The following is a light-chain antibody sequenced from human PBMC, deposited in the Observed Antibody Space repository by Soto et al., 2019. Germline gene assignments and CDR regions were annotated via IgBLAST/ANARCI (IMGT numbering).Light chain of an antibody. CDR2: GNS. J-gene: IGLJ7*01. CDR1: SSNIGAGYD. CDR3: QSYDSSLSGSV. V-gene: IGLV1-40*01. Sequence: QFVLTQPPSVSGAPGQRVTISCTGSSSNIGAGYDVHWYQQLPGTAPKLLIHGNSNRPSGVHARFSGSKSGTSASLAITGLQAEDEADYYCQSYDSSLSGSVFGGGTQLTVL.